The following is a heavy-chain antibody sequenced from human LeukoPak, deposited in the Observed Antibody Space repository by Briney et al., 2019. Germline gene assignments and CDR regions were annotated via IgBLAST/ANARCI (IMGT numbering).Heavy chain of an antibody. CDR3: ARDAPLRYFDWLSRPYYYGMDV. J-gene: IGHJ6*02. CDR2: ISAYNGNT. D-gene: IGHD3-9*01. V-gene: IGHV1-18*01. CDR1: GYTLTSYG. Sequence: GASVKVSCKASGYTLTSYGISWVRQAPGQGLEWMGWISAYNGNTNYAQKLQGRVTMTTDTSTSTAYMELRSLRSDDTAVYYCARDAPLRYFDWLSRPYYYGMDVWGQGTTVTVSS.